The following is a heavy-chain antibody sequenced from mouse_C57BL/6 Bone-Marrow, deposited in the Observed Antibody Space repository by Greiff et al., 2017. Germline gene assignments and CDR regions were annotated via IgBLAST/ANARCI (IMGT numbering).Heavy chain of an antibody. Sequence: EVHLVESGGGLVKPGGSLKLSCAASGFTFSDYGMHWVRQAPEKGLEWVAYISSGSSTLYYADTVKGRFTISRDNAKNTLFLQMTSLRSEDTAMYYCARYDWYYAMDYWGQGTSVTVSS. D-gene: IGHD2-12*01. CDR1: GFTFSDYG. CDR2: ISSGSSTL. J-gene: IGHJ4*01. V-gene: IGHV5-17*01. CDR3: ARYDWYYAMDY.